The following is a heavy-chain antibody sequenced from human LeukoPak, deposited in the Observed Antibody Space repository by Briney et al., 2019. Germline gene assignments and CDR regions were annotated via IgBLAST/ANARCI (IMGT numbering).Heavy chain of an antibody. V-gene: IGHV1-69*01. J-gene: IGHJ6*02. CDR2: IIPIFGTA. Sequence: GSSVKVSCKASGGTFSSYAISWVRQAPGQGLEWMGGIIPIFGTANYAQKFQGRVTITADESTSTAYMELSSLRSEDTAVYYCARPITMVRGRSGMDVWGQGTTVTVSS. CDR1: GGTFSSYA. CDR3: ARPITMVRGRSGMDV. D-gene: IGHD3-10*01.